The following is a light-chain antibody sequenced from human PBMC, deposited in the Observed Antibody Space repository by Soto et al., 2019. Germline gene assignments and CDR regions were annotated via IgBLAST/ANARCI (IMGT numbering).Light chain of an antibody. Sequence: QSVLTQPASVSGSAGQSITISCSGTMRDVGAYNLVSWYQQHPGTAPKLIIYEVRNRPSGISSRFSCSRSGNTASLTISGLQPEDEGDYYCSAYTARSTLVFGGGTKVTV. J-gene: IGLJ3*02. CDR3: SAYTARSTLV. CDR1: MRDVGAYNL. CDR2: EVR. V-gene: IGLV2-14*01.